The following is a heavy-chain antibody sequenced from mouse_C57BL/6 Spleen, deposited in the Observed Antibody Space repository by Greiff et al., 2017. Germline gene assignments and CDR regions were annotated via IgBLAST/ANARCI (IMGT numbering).Heavy chain of an antibody. J-gene: IGHJ2*01. CDR3: ARSRGSSGPYEGNFDY. V-gene: IGHV1-61*01. CDR2: IYPSDSET. CDR1: GYTFTSYW. Sequence: QVQLQQPGAELVRPGSSVKLSCKASGYTFTSYWMDWVKQRPGQGLEWIGNIYPSDSETHYNQKFKDKATLTVDKSSSTAYMQLSSLTSEDSAVYYCARSRGSSGPYEGNFDYWGQGTTLTVSS. D-gene: IGHD3-2*02.